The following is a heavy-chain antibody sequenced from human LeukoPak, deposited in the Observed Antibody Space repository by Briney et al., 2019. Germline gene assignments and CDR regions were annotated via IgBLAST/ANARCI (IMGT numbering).Heavy chain of an antibody. CDR3: ARERGDYDGSGTDY. D-gene: IGHD3-22*01. J-gene: IGHJ4*02. CDR2: ISTTSTYI. CDR1: GFTFSSYS. Sequence: GGSLRLSCAASGFTFSSYSMKWVRQAPGKGLEWVSSISTTSTYIYYADSVKGRFTISRDNAKNSLYLQMNSLRAEDTALHYCARERGDYDGSGTDYWGQGTLVTVSS. V-gene: IGHV3-21*01.